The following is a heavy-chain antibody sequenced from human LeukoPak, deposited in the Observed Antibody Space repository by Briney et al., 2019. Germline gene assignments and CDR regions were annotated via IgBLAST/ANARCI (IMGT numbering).Heavy chain of an antibody. CDR2: MNPNSGNT. Sequence: ASVKVSCKASGYTFTSYDINWVRQATGQGLEWMGWMNPNSGNTGYAQKFQGRVTMTRNTSISTAYMELSSLRSEDTAVYYCAREVGGITIFGVVMRAFDYWGQGTLATVSS. V-gene: IGHV1-8*01. CDR1: GYTFTSYD. J-gene: IGHJ4*02. D-gene: IGHD3-3*01. CDR3: AREVGGITIFGVVMRAFDY.